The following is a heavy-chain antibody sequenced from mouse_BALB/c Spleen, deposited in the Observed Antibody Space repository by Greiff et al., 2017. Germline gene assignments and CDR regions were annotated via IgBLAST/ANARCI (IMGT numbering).Heavy chain of an antibody. CDR2: IDPENGDT. CDR3: SACYDYDGLAY. Sequence: VQLQQSGAELVRPSPSVSLSCTVSGFYITDYYMHWVKQRPEQGLEWIGWIDPENGDTDYAPKLKGKATMTADTSSNTAYLQHSRLTSEDTAVYYCSACYDYDGLAYWGQGTLVTVSA. D-gene: IGHD2-4*01. CDR1: GFYITDYY. J-gene: IGHJ3*01. V-gene: IGHV14-4*02.